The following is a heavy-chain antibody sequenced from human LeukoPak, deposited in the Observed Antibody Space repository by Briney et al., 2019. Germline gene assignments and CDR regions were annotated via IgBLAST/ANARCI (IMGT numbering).Heavy chain of an antibody. CDR3: AKDGDDCIDL. V-gene: IGHV3-21*01. D-gene: IGHD3-22*01. Sequence: GGSLRLSCAASGFTFSSYSMNWVRQAPGKGLEWVSSISSSSSYIYYADSVKGRFTISRDNSKNTMSLQMNSLRAEDTAVYYCAKDGDDCIDLWGQGTLVTVSS. CDR2: ISSSSSYI. J-gene: IGHJ4*02. CDR1: GFTFSSYS.